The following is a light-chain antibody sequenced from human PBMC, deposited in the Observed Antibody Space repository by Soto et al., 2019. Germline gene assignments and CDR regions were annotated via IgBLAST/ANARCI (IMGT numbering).Light chain of an antibody. Sequence: QSALTQPASVSGSPGQSTTISCTGTSSDVGGHNYVSWYQHYPGKAPKLMIYEVSNRPSGVSNRFSGSKSGNTASLTISGLQAEDEADYYCSSYTSFRVFGGGTKLTVL. CDR1: SSDVGGHNY. CDR2: EVS. CDR3: SSYTSFRV. J-gene: IGLJ3*02. V-gene: IGLV2-14*01.